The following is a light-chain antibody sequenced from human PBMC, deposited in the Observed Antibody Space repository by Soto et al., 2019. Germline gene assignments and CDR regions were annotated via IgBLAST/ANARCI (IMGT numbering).Light chain of an antibody. CDR2: GAS. J-gene: IGKJ1*01. CDR1: QSVSSN. Sequence: EIVMTQSPATLSVSPGERATLSCRASQSVSSNLAWYQQKPGQAPRLLIYGASTRATGIPTRFSGSGSGKEFTLTIGSLQSEDFAVYYCQQYNGWPKTFGQGTKVEIK. V-gene: IGKV3-15*01. CDR3: QQYNGWPKT.